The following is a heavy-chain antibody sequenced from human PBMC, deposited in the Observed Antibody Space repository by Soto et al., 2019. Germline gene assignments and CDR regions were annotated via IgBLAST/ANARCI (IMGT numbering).Heavy chain of an antibody. CDR2: ISYDGSNK. CDR3: ARADSGDSSSWYLDY. J-gene: IGHJ4*02. Sequence: GGSLRLSCAASGFTFSSYAMHWVRQAPGKGLEWVAVISYDGSNKYYADSVKGRFTISRDNSKNTLYLQMNSLRAEDTAVYYCARADSGDSSSWYLDYWGQGTLVTVSS. D-gene: IGHD6-13*01. CDR1: GFTFSSYA. V-gene: IGHV3-30-3*01.